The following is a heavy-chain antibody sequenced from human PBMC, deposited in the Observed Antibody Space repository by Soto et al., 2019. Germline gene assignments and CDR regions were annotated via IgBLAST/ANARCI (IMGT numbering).Heavy chain of an antibody. CDR2: TNAYNGNT. CDR1: GYTFPAKG. V-gene: IGHV1-18*01. D-gene: IGHD3-16*01. CDR3: ARDWFGIDY. Sequence: QVQLVQSGAEVKKPGASGKSPGKPSGYTFPAKGLSWVQQAPGQGFERMGWTNAYNGNTNYAQNLQGRVTMTTDTSTSTAYMELRSLRSDDTAVYYCARDWFGIDYWGQGTLVTVSS. J-gene: IGHJ4*02.